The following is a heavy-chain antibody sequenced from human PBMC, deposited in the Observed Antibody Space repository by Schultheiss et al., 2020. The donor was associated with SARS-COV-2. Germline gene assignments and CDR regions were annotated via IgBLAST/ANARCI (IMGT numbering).Heavy chain of an antibody. V-gene: IGHV4-34*01. J-gene: IGHJ3*02. CDR2: IYYSGST. D-gene: IGHD3-22*01. CDR3: ARGTAIVVIPPDAFDI. CDR1: GGSFSGYY. Sequence: SETLSLTCAVYGGSFSGYYWSWIRQPPGKGLEWIGYIYYSGSTYYNPSLKSRVTISVDTSKNQFSLKLSSVTAADTAVYYCARGTAIVVIPPDAFDIWGQGTMVTVSS.